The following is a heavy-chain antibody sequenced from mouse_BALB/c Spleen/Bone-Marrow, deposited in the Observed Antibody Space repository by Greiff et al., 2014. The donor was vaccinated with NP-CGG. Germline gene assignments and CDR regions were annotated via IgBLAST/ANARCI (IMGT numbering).Heavy chain of an antibody. D-gene: IGHD1-1*01. CDR2: ISTYSGNT. CDR1: GYTFTDYA. Sequence: VQLQQSGPELVRPGVSVKISCKGSGYTFTDYAMHWVKQSHAKSLEWIGLISTYSGNTNYNQKFKGKATMTVDKSSSTAYMELARLTSEDSAIYYCARYGYGSSYYAMDYWGQGTSVTVSS. J-gene: IGHJ4*01. V-gene: IGHV1-67*01. CDR3: ARYGYGSSYYAMDY.